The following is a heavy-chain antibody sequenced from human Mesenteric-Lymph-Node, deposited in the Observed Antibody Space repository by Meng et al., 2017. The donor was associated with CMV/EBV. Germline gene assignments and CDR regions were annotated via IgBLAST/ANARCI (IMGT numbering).Heavy chain of an antibody. Sequence: SETLSLTCTVSGGSISSSSYYWVWIRQPPGKGLEWIGSIYYSGRTYYNPSLKSRVTISVDTSKNQFSLKLSSVTAADTAMYYCARAQSSGWYFWFDPWGQGTLVTVSS. V-gene: IGHV4-39*07. D-gene: IGHD6-19*01. CDR1: GGSISSSSYY. J-gene: IGHJ5*02. CDR2: IYYSGRT. CDR3: ARAQSSGWYFWFDP.